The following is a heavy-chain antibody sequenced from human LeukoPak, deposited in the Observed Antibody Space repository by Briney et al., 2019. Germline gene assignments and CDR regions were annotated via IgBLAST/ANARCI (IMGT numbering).Heavy chain of an antibody. CDR1: GGTFGNYA. Sequence: SVKVSCKASGGTFGNYAISWVRQAPGQGLEWVGRIIPILSIIDYAQKFQGRVTITADKSTTAAYMEVSSLRSEDTAIYYCARSIKDGSDAWGQGTLVTVSS. J-gene: IGHJ5*02. V-gene: IGHV1-69*04. D-gene: IGHD1-14*01. CDR3: ARSIKDGSDA. CDR2: IIPILSII.